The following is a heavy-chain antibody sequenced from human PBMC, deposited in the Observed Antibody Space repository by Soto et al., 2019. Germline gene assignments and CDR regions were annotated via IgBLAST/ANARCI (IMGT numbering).Heavy chain of an antibody. Sequence: PGGSLRLSCAPSGFTFRDFAMIWVRQAPGKRLGLVSAISGSGETPYYADSVKGRFIIPRDNSRDTLYLQMNNLRPEDTAIYYCALGGAFYSASGRYFITPPGEYWGQGTLVTVSS. CDR1: GFTFRDFA. J-gene: IGHJ4*02. V-gene: IGHV3-23*01. D-gene: IGHD3-10*01. CDR2: ISGSGETP. CDR3: ALGGAFYSASGRYFITPPGEY.